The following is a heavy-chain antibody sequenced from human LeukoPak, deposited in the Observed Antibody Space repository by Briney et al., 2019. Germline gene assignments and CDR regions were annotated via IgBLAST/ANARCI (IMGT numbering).Heavy chain of an antibody. CDR3: ARDEEMATIGAFDY. J-gene: IGHJ4*02. D-gene: IGHD5-24*01. CDR1: GFTFSSYS. V-gene: IGHV3-21*01. CDR2: ISSSSSYI. Sequence: GGSLRLSCAASGFTFSSYSMNWVRQAPGKGLEWVSSISSSSSYIYYADSVKGRFTTSRDNAKNSLYLQMNSLRAEDTAVYYCARDEEMATIGAFDYWGQGTLVTVSS.